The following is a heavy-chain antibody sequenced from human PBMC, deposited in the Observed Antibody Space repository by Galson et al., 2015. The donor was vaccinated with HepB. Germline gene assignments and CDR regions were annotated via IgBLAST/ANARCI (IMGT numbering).Heavy chain of an antibody. J-gene: IGHJ4*02. CDR2: ISNDGGGT. CDR3: VKDGYCSGASCLAFFDS. V-gene: IGHV3-64D*06. Sequence: SLRLSCAASGFTFSSYAMHWVRQAPGKGLEWVAVISNDGGGTNYADSVKGRFTISRDNSKNTLYLQMSSLRAEDTAVYYCVKDGYCSGASCLAFFDSWGQGTLVTVSS. D-gene: IGHD2-2*03. CDR1: GFTFSSYA.